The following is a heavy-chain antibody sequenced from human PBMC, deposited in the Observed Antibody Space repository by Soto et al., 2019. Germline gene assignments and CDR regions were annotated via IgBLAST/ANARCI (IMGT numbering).Heavy chain of an antibody. Sequence: PSETLSLTCTVSGGSISSGGYYWSWIRQHPGKGLEWIGYIYYSGSTYYNPSLKSRVTISVDTSKNQFSLKLSSVTAADTAVYYCARATVNYDILTGYYTTFDYWGQGTLVTVSS. V-gene: IGHV4-31*03. D-gene: IGHD3-9*01. CDR1: GGSISSGGYY. CDR2: IYYSGST. CDR3: ARATVNYDILTGYYTTFDY. J-gene: IGHJ4*02.